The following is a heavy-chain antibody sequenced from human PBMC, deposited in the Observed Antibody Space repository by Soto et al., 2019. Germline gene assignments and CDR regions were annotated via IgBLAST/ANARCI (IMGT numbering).Heavy chain of an antibody. J-gene: IGHJ4*02. CDR2: ISYDGSNK. CDR3: AKDQYSSGWLAFDY. CDR1: GFTFSSYG. V-gene: IGHV3-30*18. D-gene: IGHD6-19*01. Sequence: GGSLRLSCAASGFTFSSYGMHWVRQAPGKGLEWVAVISYDGSNKYYADSVKGRFTISRDNSKNTLYLQMNSLRAEDTAVYYCAKDQYSSGWLAFDYWGEGT.